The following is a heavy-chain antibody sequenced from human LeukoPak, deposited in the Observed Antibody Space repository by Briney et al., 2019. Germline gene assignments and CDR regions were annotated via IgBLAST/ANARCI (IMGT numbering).Heavy chain of an antibody. Sequence: GGALRLSCAASGFTFSSYAMSWVRQAPGKGLEWVSAISGSGGSTYYADSVRGRFTIPRDNSKSTLYLQMNSLRVEDTAVYYCAKRYCRGGSCTHYYYYGMDVWGQGTTVTVSS. J-gene: IGHJ6*02. D-gene: IGHD2-15*01. V-gene: IGHV3-23*01. CDR3: AKRYCRGGSCTHYYYYGMDV. CDR2: ISGSGGST. CDR1: GFTFSSYA.